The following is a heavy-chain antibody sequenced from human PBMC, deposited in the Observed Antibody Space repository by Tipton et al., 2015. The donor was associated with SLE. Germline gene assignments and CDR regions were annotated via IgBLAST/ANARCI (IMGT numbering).Heavy chain of an antibody. D-gene: IGHD3-10*01. CDR1: GGSINSYY. V-gene: IGHV4-59*01. Sequence: TLSLTCTVSGGSINSYYWSWIRQPPGKGLEWIGYIYYSGSTNYNPSLKSRVTISVDTSKNQFSLKVKSVTAADTAVYYCARISGSYGHEIDNWGQGTLVTVSS. J-gene: IGHJ4*02. CDR3: ARISGSYGHEIDN. CDR2: IYYSGST.